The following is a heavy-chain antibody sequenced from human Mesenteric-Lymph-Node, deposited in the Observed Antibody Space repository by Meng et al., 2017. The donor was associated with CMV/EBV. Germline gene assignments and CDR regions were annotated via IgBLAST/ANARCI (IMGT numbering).Heavy chain of an antibody. V-gene: IGHV3-30-3*01. J-gene: IGHJ4*02. CDR1: GFTFSSYA. CDR3: ASGYCSSTSCYRVGYYFDS. Sequence: GGSLRLSCAASGFTFSSYAMSWVRQAPGKGLEWVAVISYDGSNKNYADSVKGRFTISRDNSKNTLSLQMNSLRPEDTAIYYCASGYCSSTSCYRVGYYFDSWGQGTLVTVSS. D-gene: IGHD2-2*01. CDR2: ISYDGSNK.